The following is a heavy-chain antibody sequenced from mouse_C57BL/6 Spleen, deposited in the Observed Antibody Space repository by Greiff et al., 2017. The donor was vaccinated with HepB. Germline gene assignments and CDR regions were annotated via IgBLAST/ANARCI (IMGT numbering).Heavy chain of an antibody. V-gene: IGHV2-9-1*01. CDR3: ARGVYFFDY. CDR2: IWTGGDT. J-gene: IGHJ2*01. CDR1: GFSLTSYA. Sequence: VKLVESGPGLVAPSQSLSITCTVSGFSLTSYAISWVRQPPGKGLEWLGVIWTGGDTNYNSALKSRLSISTDNSKSQVFLKMNSLQTDDTARYYCARGVYFFDYWGQGTTLTVSS.